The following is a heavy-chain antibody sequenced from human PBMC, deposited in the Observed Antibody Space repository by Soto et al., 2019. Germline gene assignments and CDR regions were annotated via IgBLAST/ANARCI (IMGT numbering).Heavy chain of an antibody. J-gene: IGHJ4*02. Sequence: ASVKVSCKASGYTFTSYGISWVRQAPGQGLEWMGWISAYNGNTNYAQKLKGRDTIPKDTSTSNAYWGLRGLRSAETAVFFWARVLVGGYSGNKVYYFAYWGRGTLVPV. CDR1: GYTFTSYG. CDR3: ARVLVGGYSGNKVYYFAY. V-gene: IGHV1-18*01. CDR2: ISAYNGNT. D-gene: IGHD5-12*01.